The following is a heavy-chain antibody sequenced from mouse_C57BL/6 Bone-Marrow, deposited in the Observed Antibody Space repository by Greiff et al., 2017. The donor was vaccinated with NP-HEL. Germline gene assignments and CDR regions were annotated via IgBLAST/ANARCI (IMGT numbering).Heavy chain of an antibody. V-gene: IGHV1-81*01. J-gene: IGHJ4*01. Sequence: QVQLQQSGAELVRPGASVKLSCKASGYTFTSYGISWVKQRTGQGLEWIGEIYPRSGNTYYNEKFKGKATLTADKSSSTAYMELRSLTSEDSAVYYCARSVWLRGAMDYWGQGTSVTVSS. D-gene: IGHD2-2*01. CDR1: GYTFTSYG. CDR3: ARSVWLRGAMDY. CDR2: IYPRSGNT.